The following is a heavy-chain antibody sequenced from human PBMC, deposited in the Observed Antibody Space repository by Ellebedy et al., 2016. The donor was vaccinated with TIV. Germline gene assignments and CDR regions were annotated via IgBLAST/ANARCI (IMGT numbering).Heavy chain of an antibody. CDR1: GFTFSSYS. V-gene: IGHV3-48*04. CDR3: ARPRIAARPNAFDI. Sequence: GESLKISXAASGFTFSSYSMNWVRQAPGKGLEWVSYISSSSSTIYYADSVKGRFTISRDNAKNSLYLQMNSLRAEDTAVYYCARPRIAARPNAFDIWGQGTMVTVSS. D-gene: IGHD6-6*01. CDR2: ISSSSSTI. J-gene: IGHJ3*02.